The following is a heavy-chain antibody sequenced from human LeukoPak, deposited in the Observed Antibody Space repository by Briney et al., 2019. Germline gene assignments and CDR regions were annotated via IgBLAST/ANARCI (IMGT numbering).Heavy chain of an antibody. CDR1: GGSISNTTW. V-gene: IGHV4-4*02. J-gene: IGHJ4*02. CDR3: AREGGPYRPLDY. Sequence: PSETLSLTCVVPGGSISNTTWWTWVRQPPGKGLEWIGEVNLQGSTNYNPSLKSRVAISVDKSENHISLKLTSVTAADTAVYYCAREGGPYRPLDYSGQGTLVTVAS. CDR2: VNLQGST.